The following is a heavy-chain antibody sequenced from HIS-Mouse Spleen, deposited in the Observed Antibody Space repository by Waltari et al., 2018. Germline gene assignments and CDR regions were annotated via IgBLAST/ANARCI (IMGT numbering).Heavy chain of an antibody. CDR2: IYYSGST. Sequence: QLQLQESGPGLVKPSETLSRRGTVSGGSISSSSYYWGWIRQPPGKGLEWIGSIYYSGSTYSIPSLKSRVTISVDTSKNQFSLKLSSVTAADTAVYYCAREIPYSSSWYDWYFDLWGRGTLVTVSS. CDR3: AREIPYSSSWYDWYFDL. D-gene: IGHD6-13*01. V-gene: IGHV4-39*07. CDR1: GGSISSSSYY. J-gene: IGHJ2*01.